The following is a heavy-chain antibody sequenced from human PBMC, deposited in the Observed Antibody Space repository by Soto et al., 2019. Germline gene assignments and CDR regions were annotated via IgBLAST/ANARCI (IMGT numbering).Heavy chain of an antibody. V-gene: IGHV4-34*01. CDR1: GGSFSGYY. CDR3: AGQYYSGCSCYSYNYYYYLGI. CDR2: INHSGST. J-gene: IGHJ6*03. D-gene: IGHD2-15*01. Sequence: QVQLQQWGAGLLKPSETLSLTCAVYGGSFSGYYWSWIRQPPGKGLEWIGEINHSGSTNYNPSLKIRVTRSFHSSRSHLPRKLRSVTAADTSVYYCAGQYYSGCSCYSYNYYYYLGISGKGTTPTPSS.